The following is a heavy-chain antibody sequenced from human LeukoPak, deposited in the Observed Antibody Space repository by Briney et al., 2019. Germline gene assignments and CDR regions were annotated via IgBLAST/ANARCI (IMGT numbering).Heavy chain of an antibody. V-gene: IGHV3-30-3*01. CDR1: GFTFSNYA. CDR2: ISYDGSNK. Sequence: PGRSLRLSCAASGFTFSNYAMHWVRQAPGKGLQWVAVISYDGSNKYYADSVKGRFTISRDNSKNTLYLQMNSLRAEDTAVYYCARERFLAIKHMDVWGKGTTVTVSS. D-gene: IGHD3-3*01. CDR3: ARERFLAIKHMDV. J-gene: IGHJ6*03.